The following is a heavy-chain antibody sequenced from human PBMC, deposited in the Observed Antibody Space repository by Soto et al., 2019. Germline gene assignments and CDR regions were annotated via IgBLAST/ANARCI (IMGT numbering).Heavy chain of an antibody. CDR2: IGGTT. CDR3: TKKAVSVVPAALDN. D-gene: IGHD2-2*01. J-gene: IGHJ4*02. CDR1: GFTFSNSA. Sequence: EVQLLESGGDLVQPGGSLRLSCAASGFTFSNSAVGWVRQAPGKGLEWVSVIGGTTYYADSVKGRFTISRDNSKNTLYLQMNRLRVDDTAVYFCTKKAVSVVPAALDNWGQGTLVTVSS. V-gene: IGHV3-23*01.